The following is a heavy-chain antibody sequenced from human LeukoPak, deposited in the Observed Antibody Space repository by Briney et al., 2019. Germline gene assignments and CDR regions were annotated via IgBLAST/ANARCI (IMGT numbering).Heavy chain of an antibody. Sequence: SVKVSCKASGFTSTNFAVQWVRQARGQRLEWIGWIIVGSGATKCAQDFQERVTITRDLSTSTLYMEPRSLTSEDTAVYYCAADLSNPRMGASYLDSWGQGTLVTVSS. D-gene: IGHD3-16*01. CDR2: IIVGSGAT. CDR1: GFTSTNFA. CDR3: AADLSNPRMGASYLDS. J-gene: IGHJ4*02. V-gene: IGHV1-58*01.